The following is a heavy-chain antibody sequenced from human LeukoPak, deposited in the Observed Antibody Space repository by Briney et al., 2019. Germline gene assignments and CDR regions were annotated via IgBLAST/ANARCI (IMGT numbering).Heavy chain of an antibody. CDR2: INPNSGDT. CDR1: GYTFTGYY. V-gene: IGHV1-2*02. CDR3: ARAHWAIRGVIVHTLYNWFDP. Sequence: ASVKVSCKASGYTFTGYYMHWVRQAPGQGLEWMGWINPNSGDTNYAQKFQGRVTMTRDTSISTAYMELSRLRSDDTAVYYCARAHWAIRGVIVHTLYNWFDPWGQGTLVTVSS. D-gene: IGHD3-10*01. J-gene: IGHJ5*02.